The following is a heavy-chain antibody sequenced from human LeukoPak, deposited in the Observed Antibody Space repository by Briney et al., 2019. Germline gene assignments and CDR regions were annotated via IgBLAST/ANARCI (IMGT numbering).Heavy chain of an antibody. CDR2: INPNSGGT. V-gene: IGHV1-2*02. D-gene: IGHD6-13*01. CDR3: ARFGGSSWYWDY. J-gene: IGHJ4*02. CDR1: GYTFTGYY. Sequence: GASVKVSYKASGYTFTGYYMHWVRQAPGQGLEWMGWINPNSGGTNYTQKFQGRVTMTRDTSISTAYMELSRLRSDDTAVYYCARFGGSSWYWDYWGQGTLVTVSS.